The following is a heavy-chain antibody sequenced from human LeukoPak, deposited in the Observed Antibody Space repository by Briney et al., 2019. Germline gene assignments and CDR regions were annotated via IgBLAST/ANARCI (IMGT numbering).Heavy chain of an antibody. V-gene: IGHV1-2*02. CDR2: INPNSGGT. J-gene: IGHJ4*02. Sequence: RASVKLSCKASGYTFTGYYMHWVRQAPGQGLEWMGWINPNSGGTNYAQKFQGRVTMTRDTSISTAYMELSRLRSDDTAVYYCARDRPYCSSTSCYTSYGRVFDYWGQGTLVTVSS. D-gene: IGHD2-2*01. CDR1: GYTFTGYY. CDR3: ARDRPYCSSTSCYTSYGRVFDY.